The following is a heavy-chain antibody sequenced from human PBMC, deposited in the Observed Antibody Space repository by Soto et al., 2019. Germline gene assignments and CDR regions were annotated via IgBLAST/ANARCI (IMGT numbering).Heavy chain of an antibody. CDR3: ATSTGYCSGGSCYYWFDP. CDR1: GYTLTELS. Sequence: ASVKVSCKVSGYTLTELSMHWVRQAPGKGLEWMGGFDPEDGETIYAQKFQGRVTMTEDTSTDTAYMELSSLRSEDTAVYYCATSTGYCSGGSCYYWFDPWGQGTLVTVSS. V-gene: IGHV1-24*01. D-gene: IGHD2-15*01. CDR2: FDPEDGET. J-gene: IGHJ5*02.